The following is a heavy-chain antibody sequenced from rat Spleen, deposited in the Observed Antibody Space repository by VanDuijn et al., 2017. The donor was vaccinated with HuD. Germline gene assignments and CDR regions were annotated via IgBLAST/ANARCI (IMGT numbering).Heavy chain of an antibody. CDR3: ARGAGYVLDA. CDR1: XXSIXXXY. CDR2: XTYSGTT. D-gene: IGHD1-4*01. J-gene: IGHJ4*01. Sequence: EVQLXXSGXXLVKPSXXXSLXXSVXXXSIXXXYXXXIRXXXGNXXXWMGFXTYSGTTTYNPSLKSRTPITLDKSKNQFFLQLNSVTTEDTATYYCARGAGYVLDAWGQGASVTVSS. V-gene: IGHV3-1*01.